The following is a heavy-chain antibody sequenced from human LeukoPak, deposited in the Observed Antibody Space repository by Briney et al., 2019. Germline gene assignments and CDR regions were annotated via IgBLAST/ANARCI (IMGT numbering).Heavy chain of an antibody. V-gene: IGHV3-30-3*01. CDR3: ARDQTYSSGSFDY. Sequence: GGSLRLSCAASGFTFSSYSMHWVRQAPGKGLEWVAVISYDGSNKYYADSVKGRFTISRDNSKNTLYLQMNSLGAEGTAVYYCARDQTYSSGSFDYWGQGTLVTVSS. CDR2: ISYDGSNK. J-gene: IGHJ4*02. D-gene: IGHD6-19*01. CDR1: GFTFSSYS.